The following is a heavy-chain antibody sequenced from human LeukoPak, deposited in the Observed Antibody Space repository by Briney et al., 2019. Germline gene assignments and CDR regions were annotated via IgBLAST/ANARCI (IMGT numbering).Heavy chain of an antibody. D-gene: IGHD7-27*01. CDR3: ANGTGDMGYYFDY. Sequence: GGSLRLSCAASGFTFSNYAMNWVRQAPGKGLEWVSGIRVSDDTYYADSVKGRFTISRDNSENTLYLQMSGLRAEDTAVYYCANGTGDMGYYFDYWGQGTLVTVSS. CDR1: GFTFSNYA. V-gene: IGHV3-23*01. J-gene: IGHJ4*02. CDR2: IRVSDDT.